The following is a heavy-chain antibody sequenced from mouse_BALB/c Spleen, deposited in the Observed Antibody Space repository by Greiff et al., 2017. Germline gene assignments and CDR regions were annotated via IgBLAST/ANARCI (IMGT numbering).Heavy chain of an antibody. CDR1: GYTFTSYV. Sequence: VQLQQSGPELVKPGASVKMSCKASGYTFTSYVMHLVKQKPGQGLEWIGYINPYNDGTKYNEKFKGKATLTSDKSSSTAYMELSSLTSEDSAVYYCARHYGSSYDAMDYWGQGTSVTVSS. CDR3: ARHYGSSYDAMDY. J-gene: IGHJ4*01. D-gene: IGHD1-1*01. CDR2: INPYNDGT. V-gene: IGHV1-14*01.